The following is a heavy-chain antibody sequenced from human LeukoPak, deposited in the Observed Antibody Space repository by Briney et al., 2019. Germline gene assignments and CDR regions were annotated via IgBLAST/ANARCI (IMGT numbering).Heavy chain of an antibody. CDR1: GGTFSSYA. D-gene: IGHD2-8*01. J-gene: IGHJ4*02. CDR3: ATEGGYCTNGVCSDY. CDR2: IIPIFGTA. Sequence: SVKVSCKASGGTFSSYAISWVRQAPGQGLEWMGGIIPIFGTANYAQKFQGRVTITADESTSTAYMELSSLRSEDTAVYYCATEGGYCTNGVCSDYWGQGTLATVSS. V-gene: IGHV1-69*13.